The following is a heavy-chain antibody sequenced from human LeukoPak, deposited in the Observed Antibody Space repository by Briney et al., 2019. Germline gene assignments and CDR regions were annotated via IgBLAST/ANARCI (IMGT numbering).Heavy chain of an antibody. CDR3: ARDRGYSTFDF. CDR2: IKEDGSEI. V-gene: IGHV3-7*01. Sequence: GGSLRLSCAACAFTSSNYWMSWVRQAPGKGLEWEANIKEDGSEINYVDSVKGRFTISRDNAKNSLYLQMNSLRVDDTAVYYCARDRGYSTFDFWGQGTLVTVSS. D-gene: IGHD4-23*01. CDR1: AFTSSNYW. J-gene: IGHJ4*02.